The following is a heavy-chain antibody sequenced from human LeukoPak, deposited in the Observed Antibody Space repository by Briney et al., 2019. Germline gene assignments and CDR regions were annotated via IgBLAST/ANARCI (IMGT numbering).Heavy chain of an antibody. J-gene: IGHJ4*02. CDR1: GGSISSSSYY. CDR3: ARHEDFGWLVLSPFDY. CDR2: FYYSGST. D-gene: IGHD6-19*01. V-gene: IGHV4-39*01. Sequence: PSETLSLTCTVSGGSISSSSYYWGWIRQPPGKGLEWIGSFYYSGSTYYNPSLKSRVTISVDTSKNQFSLKLSSVTAADTAVYYCARHEDFGWLVLSPFDYWGQGTLVTVSS.